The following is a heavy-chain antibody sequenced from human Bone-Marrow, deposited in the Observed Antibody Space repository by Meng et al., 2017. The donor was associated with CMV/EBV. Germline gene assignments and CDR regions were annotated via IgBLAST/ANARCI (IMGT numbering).Heavy chain of an antibody. J-gene: IGHJ5*02. CDR1: GFTFSSYS. V-gene: IGHV3-21*04. CDR3: AKDRTNYGDYVFDP. CDR2: ISSSSSYI. Sequence: GESLKILRAASGFTFSSYSMNWVRQAPGQGLEWISSISSSSSYIYYADSVKGRFTISRDNAKNSLYLQMNSLRAEDTAWYYCAKDRTNYGDYVFDPWGQGTLVTVSS. D-gene: IGHD4-17*01.